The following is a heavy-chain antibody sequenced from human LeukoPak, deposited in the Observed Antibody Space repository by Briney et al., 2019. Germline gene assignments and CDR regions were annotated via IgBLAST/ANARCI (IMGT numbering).Heavy chain of an antibody. CDR3: ARNPKDDLLWFGEVLGEFDY. CDR2: ISSSGSTI. Sequence: GGSLRLSCAASGFTFSSYEMNWVRQAPGKGLEWVPYISSSGSTIYYADSVKGRFTISRDNAKNSLYLQMNSLRAEDTAVYYCARNPKDDLLWFGEVLGEFDYWGQGTLVTVSS. J-gene: IGHJ4*02. V-gene: IGHV3-48*03. CDR1: GFTFSSYE. D-gene: IGHD3-10*01.